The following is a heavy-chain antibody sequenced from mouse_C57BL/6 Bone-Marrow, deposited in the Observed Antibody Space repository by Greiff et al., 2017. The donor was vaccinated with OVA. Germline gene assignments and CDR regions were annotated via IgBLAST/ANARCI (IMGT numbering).Heavy chain of an antibody. Sequence: VQLQQSVAELVRPGASVKLSCTASGFNIKNTYMRWVKQRPEQGLEWIGRIDPANGNTKYAPKFQGKATITADTSSNTAYLQLSSLTSEDTAIYYCARVDYGSSYTDAMDYWGQGTSVTVSS. D-gene: IGHD1-1*01. CDR2: IDPANGNT. CDR1: GFNIKNTY. V-gene: IGHV14-3*01. CDR3: ARVDYGSSYTDAMDY. J-gene: IGHJ4*01.